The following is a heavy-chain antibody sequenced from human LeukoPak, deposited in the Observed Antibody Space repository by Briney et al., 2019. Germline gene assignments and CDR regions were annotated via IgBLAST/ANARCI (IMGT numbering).Heavy chain of an antibody. J-gene: IGHJ4*02. CDR2: IYYGGGT. V-gene: IGHV4-31*03. CDR3: ARRSEAWGYYFDY. D-gene: IGHD3-16*01. CDR1: GGSIGSGGYS. Sequence: PSETLSLTCTVSGGSIGSGGYSWSWIRQHPGKGLEWIGYIYYGGGTYYNPSLKSRVTISVDTSKNQFSLKLSSVTAADTAVYYCARRSEAWGYYFDYWGQGTLVTVSS.